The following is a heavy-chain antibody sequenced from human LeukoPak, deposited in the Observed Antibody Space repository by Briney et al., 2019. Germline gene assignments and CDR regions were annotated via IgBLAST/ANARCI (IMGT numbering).Heavy chain of an antibody. V-gene: IGHV4-4*02. D-gene: IGHD6-6*01. J-gene: IGHJ4*02. CDR1: GGSLSSSNW. CDR2: IYHSGST. CDR3: ARHQYSSSSEIDY. Sequence: SETLSLTCAVSGGSLSSSNWWNWVRQPPGKGLEWIGEIYHSGSTNYNPSLKSRVTISVDTSKNQFSLKLSSVTAADTAVYYCARHQYSSSSEIDYWGQGTLVTVSS.